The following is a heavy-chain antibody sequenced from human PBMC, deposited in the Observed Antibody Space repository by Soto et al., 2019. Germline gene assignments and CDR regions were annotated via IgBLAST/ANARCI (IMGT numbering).Heavy chain of an antibody. D-gene: IGHD2-2*01. CDR1: GGTFSRYS. V-gene: IGHV1-69*08. CDR3: AREDRDRETGLVPAAIDGMDV. CDR2: IIPIFGIA. J-gene: IGHJ6*02. Sequence: QVQLVQSGAEVKKPGSSVKVSCKASGGTFSRYSITWVRQAPGHGLEWIGRIIPIFGIASYAQKFQGRVTITADKSTSTAYMELSSLRSDDTAVYYCAREDRDRETGLVPAAIDGMDVWGHGTTVTVSS.